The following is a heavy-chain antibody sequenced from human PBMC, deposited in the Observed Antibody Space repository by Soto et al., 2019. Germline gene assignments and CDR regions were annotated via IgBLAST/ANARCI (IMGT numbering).Heavy chain of an antibody. Sequence: QVQLQESGPGLVKPSETLSLTCTVSGGSVSSGSYYWSWIRQPPGKGLEWIGYIYYSGSTNYKSSLKSRVTISVDTSKTQFSLKLTSVTAADTAVYYCASDGYNYGMDVWGQGTTVTVSS. CDR2: IYYSGST. V-gene: IGHV4-61*01. J-gene: IGHJ6*02. CDR1: GGSVSSGSYY. CDR3: ASDGYNYGMDV.